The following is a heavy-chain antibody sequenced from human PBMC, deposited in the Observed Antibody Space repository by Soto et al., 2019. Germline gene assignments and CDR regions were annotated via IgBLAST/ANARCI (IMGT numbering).Heavy chain of an antibody. J-gene: IGHJ5*02. Sequence: GGSLRLSCAASGFTFSSYSMNWVRQAPGKGLEWVSYISSSSTTIYYSDSVKGRFTISRDKAKNSLYLQMSSLRAEDTAVYYCAREALGTYNWFDPWGQGTLVTVSS. CDR1: GFTFSSYS. CDR3: AREALGTYNWFDP. D-gene: IGHD3-16*01. V-gene: IGHV3-48*01. CDR2: ISSSSTTI.